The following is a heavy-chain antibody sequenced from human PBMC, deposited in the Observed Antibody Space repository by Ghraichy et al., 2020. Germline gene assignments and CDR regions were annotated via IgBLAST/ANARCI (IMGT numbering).Heavy chain of an antibody. D-gene: IGHD2-15*01. Sequence: ASVKVSCKASAYSFTGHYIHWVRQAPGQGLEWMGHINSNSGGTNYAQKFQGRVTMTRDTSINTAYMELSRLGFDDTATYYCTRAAGYGFDPWGQETLVTVSS. CDR3: TRAAGYGFDP. CDR2: INSNSGGT. CDR1: AYSFTGHY. V-gene: IGHV1-2*06. J-gene: IGHJ5*02.